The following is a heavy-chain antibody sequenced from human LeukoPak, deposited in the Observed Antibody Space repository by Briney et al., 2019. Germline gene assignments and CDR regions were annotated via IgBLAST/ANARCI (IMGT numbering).Heavy chain of an antibody. CDR2: IYYSGST. CDR1: GGSISSSSYY. CDR3: ARVARSGSYYRWFDP. J-gene: IGHJ5*02. V-gene: IGHV4-39*07. Sequence: SETLSLTCTVSGGSISSSSYYWGWIRQPPGKGPEWIGSIYYSGSTYYNPSLKSRVTISVDTSKNQFSLKLSSVTAADTAVYYCARVARSGSYYRWFDPWGQGTLVTVSS. D-gene: IGHD1-26*01.